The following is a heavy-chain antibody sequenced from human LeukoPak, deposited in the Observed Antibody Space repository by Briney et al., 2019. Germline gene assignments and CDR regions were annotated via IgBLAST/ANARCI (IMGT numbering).Heavy chain of an antibody. J-gene: IGHJ4*02. Sequence: PSETLSLTCTVSGGSISHSYWTWIRQPAGKGLEWIGRIYTSGSTNYNPSLKSRVTISVDTSKRQFSLTLSSVTAADTAVYYCARNRSEPLGNGGSFDSWGQGTLVTVSS. CDR2: IYTSGST. D-gene: IGHD3-16*01. CDR1: GGSISHSY. CDR3: ARNRSEPLGNGGSFDS. V-gene: IGHV4-4*07.